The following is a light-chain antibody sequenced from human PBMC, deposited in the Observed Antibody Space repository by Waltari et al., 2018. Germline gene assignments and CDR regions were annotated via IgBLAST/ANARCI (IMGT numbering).Light chain of an antibody. V-gene: IGKV1-5*03. CDR2: KAS. CDR3: QQYKSFPWT. Sequence: DIQMTQSPSTLSASVGDRVTITCRASQTISSWLAWYQPKPGKAPKLLIQKASNLENGVPSRFSGSGSGTEFTLTISRLQPDDFATYSCQQYKSFPWTFGQGTKVEVK. CDR1: QTISSW. J-gene: IGKJ1*01.